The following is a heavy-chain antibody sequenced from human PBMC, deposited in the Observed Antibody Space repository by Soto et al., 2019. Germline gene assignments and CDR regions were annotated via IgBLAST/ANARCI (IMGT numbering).Heavy chain of an antibody. D-gene: IGHD3-10*01. CDR1: GFTLSGRS. V-gene: IGHV3-74*01. J-gene: IGHJ6*04. CDR2: IDNAGTDS. CDR3: PRGWFGPDV. Sequence: EVQLVESGGGLVQPGGSLRLSCAASGFTLSGRSMHWVRQAPGKGLVWVSGIDNAGTDSTYADSVKGRFTSSRDNAKNMLYLQMNNLRVEDTAVYYCPRGWFGPDVWGKGTTVTVSS.